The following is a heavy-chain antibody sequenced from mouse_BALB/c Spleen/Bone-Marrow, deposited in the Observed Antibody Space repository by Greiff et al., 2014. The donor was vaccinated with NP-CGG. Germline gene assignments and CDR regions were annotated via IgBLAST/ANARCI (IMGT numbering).Heavy chain of an antibody. CDR1: GFTFSDYG. CDR3: ARETTRGAMDY. J-gene: IGHJ4*01. CDR2: ISNLAYSI. Sequence: EVKLMESGGALVQPGGSRKLSCAASGFTFSDYGMAWVRQAPGKGPEWVAFISNLAYSIYYTDTVTGRFTISRENAKNTLYLEMSSLRSEDTAMYYCARETTRGAMDYWGQGTSVTVPS. V-gene: IGHV5-15*02. D-gene: IGHD2-1*01.